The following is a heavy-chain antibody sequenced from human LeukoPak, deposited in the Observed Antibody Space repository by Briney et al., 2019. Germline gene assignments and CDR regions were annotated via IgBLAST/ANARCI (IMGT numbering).Heavy chain of an antibody. J-gene: IGHJ4*02. Sequence: GGSLRLSCAASGFTFSSYAMSWVRQAPGKGLEWVSSLSGGGDSRYYADSVMGRFTISRDNSKNTLYLQMNSLRAEDTAVYYCAKAVRSMVTGGGYFDSWGQGTQVTVSS. D-gene: IGHD3-10*01. CDR3: AKAVRSMVTGGGYFDS. CDR2: LSGGGDSR. CDR1: GFTFSSYA. V-gene: IGHV3-23*01.